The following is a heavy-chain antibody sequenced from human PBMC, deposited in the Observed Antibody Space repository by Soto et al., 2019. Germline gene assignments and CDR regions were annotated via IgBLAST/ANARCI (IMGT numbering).Heavy chain of an antibody. Sequence: GGSLRLSCAASGFTFSSYSMNWVRQAPGKGLEWVSYISSSSSTIYYADSVKGRFTISRDNAKNSLYLQMNSLRAEDTAVYYCARDGDDYIWGSYRRQRIYYFDYWGQGTLVTVSS. J-gene: IGHJ4*02. D-gene: IGHD3-16*02. CDR2: ISSSSSTI. CDR3: ARDGDDYIWGSYRRQRIYYFDY. V-gene: IGHV3-48*01. CDR1: GFTFSSYS.